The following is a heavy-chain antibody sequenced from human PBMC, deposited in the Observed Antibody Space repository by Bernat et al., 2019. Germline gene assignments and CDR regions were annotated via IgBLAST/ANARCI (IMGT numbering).Heavy chain of an antibody. Sequence: QVQLVESGGGVVQPGRSLRLSCAASGFTFSSYAMHWVRQAPGKGLEWVAVISYDGSNKYYADSVKGRFTISRDNSKNTLYLQMNSLRAEDTAVYYCAREGSSGWYVGSYYYYGMDVRGQGTTVTVSS. J-gene: IGHJ6*02. CDR3: AREGSSGWYVGSYYYYGMDV. CDR2: ISYDGSNK. CDR1: GFTFSSYA. D-gene: IGHD6-19*01. V-gene: IGHV3-30-3*01.